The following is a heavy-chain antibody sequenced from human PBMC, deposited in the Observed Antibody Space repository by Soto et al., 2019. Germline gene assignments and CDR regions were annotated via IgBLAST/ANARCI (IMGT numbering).Heavy chain of an antibody. J-gene: IGHJ6*02. CDR3: AKVHPVAGRPMLEYYYYGMDV. D-gene: IGHD6-6*01. V-gene: IGHV3-30*18. CDR2: ISFDGSNK. CDR1: GFIFSSFG. Sequence: GGSLRLSCAASGFIFSSFGMHWVRQAPGKGLEWVAVISFDGSNKYYADSVKGRFTISRDSSKNTLYLQMNSLRAEDTAVYFCAKVHPVAGRPMLEYYYYGMDVWGQGTTVTVSS.